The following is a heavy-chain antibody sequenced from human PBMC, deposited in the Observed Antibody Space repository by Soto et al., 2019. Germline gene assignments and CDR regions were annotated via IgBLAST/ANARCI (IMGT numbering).Heavy chain of an antibody. D-gene: IGHD2-8*01. CDR2: MNPNSGNT. CDR3: ARKALNAGSYYYYGMDV. V-gene: IGHV1-8*01. CDR1: GYTFTSYD. J-gene: IGHJ6*02. Sequence: VASVKVSCKPSGYTFTSYDINWVRQATGEGLEWMGWMNPNSGNTGYAQKFQGRVTMTRSTSISTAYMELSSLRSDDTAVYYCARKALNAGSYYYYGMDVWGQGTTVTVSS.